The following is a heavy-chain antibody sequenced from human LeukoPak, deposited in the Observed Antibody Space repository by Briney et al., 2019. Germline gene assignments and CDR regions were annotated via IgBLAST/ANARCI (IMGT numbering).Heavy chain of an antibody. J-gene: IGHJ4*02. V-gene: IGHV3-21*01. Sequence: GGSLRLSCEASGFTFSTYVMSWVRQAPGKGLEWVSGISGSGSLTYYADSVKGRFTISRDNAKNSLYLQMNSLRAEDTAVYYCARLGSGYCLDYWGQGTLVTVSS. CDR1: GFTFSTYV. CDR2: ISGSGSLT. D-gene: IGHD3-22*01. CDR3: ARLGSGYCLDY.